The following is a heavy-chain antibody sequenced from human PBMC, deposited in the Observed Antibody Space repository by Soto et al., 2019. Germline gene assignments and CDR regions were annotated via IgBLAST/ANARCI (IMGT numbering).Heavy chain of an antibody. CDR3: ARTKAVAAKTQYYFDY. V-gene: IGHV3-33*01. CDR2: IWYDGSNK. CDR1: GFTFSSYG. Sequence: QVQLVESGGGVVQPGWSLRLSCAASGFTFSSYGMNWVRQAPGKGLEWVAVIWYDGSNKYYADSVKGRFTISRDNSKNTLYLQMNSLRAEDTAVYYCARTKAVAAKTQYYFDYWGQGTLVTVSS. J-gene: IGHJ4*02. D-gene: IGHD6-19*01.